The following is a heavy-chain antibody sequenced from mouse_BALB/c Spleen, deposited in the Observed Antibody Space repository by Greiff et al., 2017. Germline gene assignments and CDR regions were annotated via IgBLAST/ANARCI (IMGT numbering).Heavy chain of an antibody. CDR1: GYTFTSYW. V-gene: IGHV1-7*01. Sequence: QVQLQQSGADLAKPGASVKMSCKASGYTFTSYWMHWVKQRPGQGLEWIGYINPSTGYTEYNQKFKDKATLTADKSSSTAYMQLSSLTSEDSAVYYCARYYYGNYYAMDYWGQGTSVTVSS. D-gene: IGHD1-1*01. CDR3: ARYYYGNYYAMDY. CDR2: INPSTGYT. J-gene: IGHJ4*01.